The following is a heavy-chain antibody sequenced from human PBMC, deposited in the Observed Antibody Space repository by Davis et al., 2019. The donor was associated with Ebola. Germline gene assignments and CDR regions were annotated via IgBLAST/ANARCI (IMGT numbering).Heavy chain of an antibody. J-gene: IGHJ4*02. D-gene: IGHD2-15*01. V-gene: IGHV3-23*01. CDR2: ISGSGGGT. CDR1: GFSFSSFA. CDR3: AKEVASATLLVLGPSDYYFDY. Sequence: GSLRLSCAASGFSFSSFAMNWVRQAPGKGLEWVSVISGSGGGTYYGDSVKGRFTISRDNSQNTLSLEMRSLRREDAAIYYCAKEVASATLLVLGPSDYYFDYWGQGTLVTVSS.